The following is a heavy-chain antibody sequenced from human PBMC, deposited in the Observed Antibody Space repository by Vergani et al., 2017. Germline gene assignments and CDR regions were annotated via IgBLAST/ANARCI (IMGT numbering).Heavy chain of an antibody. V-gene: IGHV3-33*01. D-gene: IGHD3-10*01. Sequence: QVHLVESGGGVVQPGRSLRLSCAASGFTFSTYGMHWVRQAPGKGMEWVAINWYDGTDKNYADSVKGRFTISRDNSKNTLYLQMNSLRAEDTAVYYCARGKGDSYCYFDSWGQGTLVTVSS. CDR2: NWYDGTDK. CDR1: GFTFSTYG. CDR3: ARGKGDSYCYFDS. J-gene: IGHJ4*02.